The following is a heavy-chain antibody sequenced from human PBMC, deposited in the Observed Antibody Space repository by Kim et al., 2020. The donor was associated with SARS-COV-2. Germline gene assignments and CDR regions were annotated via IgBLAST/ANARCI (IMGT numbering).Heavy chain of an antibody. V-gene: IGHV3-23*01. D-gene: IGHD6-19*01. Sequence: DSVKGRFTISRDNSKNTLYLQMNSLRAEDTAVYYCAKAIRAVAGFDAFDIWGQGTMVTVSS. CDR3: AKAIRAVAGFDAFDI. J-gene: IGHJ3*02.